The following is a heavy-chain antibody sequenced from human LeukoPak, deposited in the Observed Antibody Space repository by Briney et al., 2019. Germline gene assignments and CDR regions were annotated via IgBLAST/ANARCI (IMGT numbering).Heavy chain of an antibody. V-gene: IGHV1-18*01. CDR3: ARVYSSAFDH. CDR2: ISAFNGNT. J-gene: IGHJ4*02. CDR1: GYTFTSYD. Sequence: ASMKVSWKASGYTFTSYDIVWVRQAPGQGLEWMGWISAFNGNTNNAQKVQGRVTMTTDTSTSTAYMELRSLTSDDTAMYYCARVYSSAFDHWGQGTLVTVTS. D-gene: IGHD3-10*01.